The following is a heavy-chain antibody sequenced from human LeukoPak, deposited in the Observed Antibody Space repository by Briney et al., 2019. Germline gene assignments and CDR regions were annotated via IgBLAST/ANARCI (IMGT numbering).Heavy chain of an antibody. CDR1: GYTFTGYY. CDR2: INPNSGGT. D-gene: IGHD3-16*02. J-gene: IGHJ5*02. Sequence: ASVKVSCKASGYTFTGYYMHWVRQAPGQGLEWMGWINPNSGGTNYAQKFQGWVTMTRDTSISTAYMELSRLRSDDTAVYYCARNMITFGGVIVYNWFDPWGQGTPVTVSS. CDR3: ARNMITFGGVIVYNWFDP. V-gene: IGHV1-2*04.